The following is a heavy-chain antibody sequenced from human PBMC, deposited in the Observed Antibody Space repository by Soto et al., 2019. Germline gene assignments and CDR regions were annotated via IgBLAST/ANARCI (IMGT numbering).Heavy chain of an antibody. CDR1: GFTLSSYG. CDR2: MSYDGNKK. CDR3: AKGLSVIQEWIIDGH. D-gene: IGHD5-18*01. V-gene: IGHV3-30*18. Sequence: QVQLVESGGGVVQPGKSLRPSCAVSGFTLSSYGIHWVRQAPGKGLEWVAFMSYDGNKKSYADSVKGRFTNSRDNSKNTLYLQMDSLRAEDTAMYYCAKGLSVIQEWIIDGHWGQGTQVTVSS. J-gene: IGHJ4*02.